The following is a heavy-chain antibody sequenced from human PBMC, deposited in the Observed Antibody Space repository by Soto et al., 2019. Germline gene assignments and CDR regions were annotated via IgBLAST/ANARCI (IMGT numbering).Heavy chain of an antibody. CDR2: IVPIVATS. J-gene: IGHJ4*02. CDR3: VRVVAIPGYPDN. V-gene: IGHV1-69*12. Sequence: QVQLVQSGAEVRQPASSVKVSCKTSGGTFSSYAISWVRQAPGQGLEWMGGIVPIVATSTYAQKFQGRVTITADESTSTVYMELSSLRSDDTAVYYCVRVVAIPGYPDNWGQGTLVTVSS. CDR1: GGTFSSYA. D-gene: IGHD5-12*01.